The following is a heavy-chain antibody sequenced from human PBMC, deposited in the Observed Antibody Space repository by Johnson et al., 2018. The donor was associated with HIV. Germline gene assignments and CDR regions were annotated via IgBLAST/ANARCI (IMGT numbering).Heavy chain of an antibody. CDR3: AKEASGWYHAGDAFDI. Sequence: QVQLVESGGGVVQPGGSLRLSCAAPGFTFSSYGMHWVRQAPGKGLEWVAFIRYDGSNNYYADSVQGRFTISRDNSKNTLYLQMNSLRAEDTAVYYCAKEASGWYHAGDAFDIWGQGTMVTVSS. V-gene: IGHV3-30*02. CDR2: IRYDGSNN. D-gene: IGHD6-19*01. J-gene: IGHJ3*02. CDR1: GFTFSSYG.